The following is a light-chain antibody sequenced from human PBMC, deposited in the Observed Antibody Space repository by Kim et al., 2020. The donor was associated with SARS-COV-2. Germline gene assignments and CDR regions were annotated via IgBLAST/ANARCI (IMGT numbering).Light chain of an antibody. V-gene: IGKV3-15*01. Sequence: VSQGERANLACRASQSVSSNLAWYQQKPGQAPRLLIYGASTRATGIPARFSGSGSGTEFTLTISSLQSEDFAVYYCQQYNNWPPCTFGQGTKLEIK. CDR2: GAS. CDR3: QQYNNWPPCT. J-gene: IGKJ2*02. CDR1: QSVSSN.